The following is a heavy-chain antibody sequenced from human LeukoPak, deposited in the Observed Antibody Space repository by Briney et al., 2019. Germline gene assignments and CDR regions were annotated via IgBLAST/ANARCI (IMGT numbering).Heavy chain of an antibody. J-gene: IGHJ4*02. V-gene: IGHV3-53*01. CDR3: ARGLHFRVYDSSDYYPY. CDR2: IYSGGST. D-gene: IGHD3-22*01. Sequence: GGSLRLSCAASGFTVSSNYMSWVRQAPGKGLEWVSIIYSGGSTFYADSVKGRFTISRDNSKNTLYLQMSSLRAEDTAVYYCARGLHFRVYDSSDYYPYWGQGTLVTVSS. CDR1: GFTVSSNY.